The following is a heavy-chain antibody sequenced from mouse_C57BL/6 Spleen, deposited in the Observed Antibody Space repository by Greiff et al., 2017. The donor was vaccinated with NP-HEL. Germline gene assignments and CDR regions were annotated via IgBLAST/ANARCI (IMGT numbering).Heavy chain of an antibody. CDR1: GYSITSGYY. J-gene: IGHJ1*03. Sequence: ESGPGLVKPSQSLSLTCSVTGYSITSGYYWNWIRQFPGNKLEWMGYISYDGSNNYNPSLKNRISITRDTSKNQFFLKLNSVTTEDTATYYCARMALYWYFDVWGTGTTVTVSS. CDR3: ARMALYWYFDV. V-gene: IGHV3-6*01. CDR2: ISYDGSN.